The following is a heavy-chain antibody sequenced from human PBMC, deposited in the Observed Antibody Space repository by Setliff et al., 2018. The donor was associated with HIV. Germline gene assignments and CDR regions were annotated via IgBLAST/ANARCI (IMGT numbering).Heavy chain of an antibody. Sequence: SETLSLTCAVYGGSFSGYYWSWIRQPPGKGLEWIGEINHSGSTNYNPSLKSRVTISVDTSKNQFSLKLSSVTAADTAVYYCARGPYYDSSGYYLPDAFDIWGQGTMVT. V-gene: IGHV4-34*01. CDR1: GGSFSGYY. J-gene: IGHJ3*02. CDR2: INHSGST. D-gene: IGHD3-22*01. CDR3: ARGPYYDSSGYYLPDAFDI.